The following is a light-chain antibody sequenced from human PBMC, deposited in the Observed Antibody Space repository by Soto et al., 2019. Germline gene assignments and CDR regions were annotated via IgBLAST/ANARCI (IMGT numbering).Light chain of an antibody. CDR2: GAS. CDR1: QSVASS. V-gene: IGKV3-15*01. CDR3: QQDHDWPIT. J-gene: IGKJ5*01. Sequence: ERVMTQSPATVSASPGERVTLSCRASQSVASSVAWYQQKPGQAPRLILYGASTRATGFPARFSGSGSGTEFTLTISSLQSEDFAVYLCQQDHDWPITFGQGTRLENK.